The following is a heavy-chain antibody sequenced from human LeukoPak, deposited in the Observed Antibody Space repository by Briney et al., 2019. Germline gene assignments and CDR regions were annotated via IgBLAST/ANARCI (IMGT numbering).Heavy chain of an antibody. CDR2: IYYSGST. Sequence: SETLSLTCTVSGGSISSYYWSWIRQPPGKGLEWIGSIYYSGSTYYNPSLKSRVTISVDTSKNQFSLKLSSVTAADTAVYYCARVADGDYVYWGQGTLVTVSS. CDR1: GGSISSYY. J-gene: IGHJ4*02. V-gene: IGHV4-59*12. D-gene: IGHD4-17*01. CDR3: ARVADGDYVY.